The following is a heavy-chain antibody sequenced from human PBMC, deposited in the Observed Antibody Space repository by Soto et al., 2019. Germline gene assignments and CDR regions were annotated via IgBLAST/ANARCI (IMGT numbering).Heavy chain of an antibody. V-gene: IGHV4-28*01. D-gene: IGHD3-16*01. J-gene: IGHJ6*02. CDR3: ARLGGAHYYGMDV. Sequence: SETLSLTCAVSGYSISSSNWWGWIRQPPGKGLEWIGYIYYSGSTYYNPSLKSRVTISLDRSKNQFSLKLSSVTAADTAVYYCARLGGAHYYGMDVWGQGTTVTVSS. CDR2: IYYSGST. CDR1: GYSISSSNW.